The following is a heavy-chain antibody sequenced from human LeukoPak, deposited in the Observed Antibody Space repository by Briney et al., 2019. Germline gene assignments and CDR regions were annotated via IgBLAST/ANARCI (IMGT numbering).Heavy chain of an antibody. J-gene: IGHJ2*01. CDR3: ARYYYDRSGYYWYFDL. CDR1: GGTISSGDYS. V-gene: IGHV4-30-4*01. D-gene: IGHD3-22*01. CDR2: IYYSGST. Sequence: SETLSLTCTVSGGTISSGDYSWSWIRQPPGKGLEWIGYIYYSGSTFYNPSLKSRLTMSVDTSKNQFSLKLSSVTAADTAVYYCARYYYDRSGYYWYFDLWGRGTLLAVSS.